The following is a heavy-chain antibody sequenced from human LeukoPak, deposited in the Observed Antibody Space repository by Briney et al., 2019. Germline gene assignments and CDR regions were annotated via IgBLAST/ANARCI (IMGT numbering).Heavy chain of an antibody. CDR1: GGSISSSSYY. V-gene: IGHV4-61*05. CDR3: ARSRDFWSGYKDYFDY. CDR2: IYYSGST. D-gene: IGHD3-3*01. Sequence: SETLSLTCTVSGGSISSSSYYWSWIRQPPGKGLEWIGYIYYSGSTNYNPSLKSRVTISVDTSKNQFSLKLSSVTAADTAVYYCARSRDFWSGYKDYFDYWGQGTLVTVSS. J-gene: IGHJ4*02.